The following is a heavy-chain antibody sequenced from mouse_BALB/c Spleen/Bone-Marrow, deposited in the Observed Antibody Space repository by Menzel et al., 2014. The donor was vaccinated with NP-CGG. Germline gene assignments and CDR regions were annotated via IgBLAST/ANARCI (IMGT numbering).Heavy chain of an antibody. V-gene: IGHV3-2*02. CDR2: ITSSGHT. J-gene: IGHJ2*01. Sequence: EVQLQQSGPGLMKPSQSLSLPCTVTGYSITSAYAWNWIRQFPGDKLEWMGYITSSGHTSYNPSLKSRISIARDTSKNQFFLQLNSVTTEDTATYYCARSGNFFGYWGQGTTLTVSS. CDR1: GYSITSAYA. CDR3: ARSGNFFGY. D-gene: IGHD3-1*01.